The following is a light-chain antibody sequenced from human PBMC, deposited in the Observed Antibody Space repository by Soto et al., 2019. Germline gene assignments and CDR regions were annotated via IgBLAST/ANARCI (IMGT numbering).Light chain of an antibody. Sequence: EIVMTQSPATLSVSPGERATLSCRASQSVGSNLAWYQQKPGQAPRLLIYDASTRSTAAPARFSGSGSGTEYTLTISSMQPEDVSVYYCQHYNNCPPHAFGQGTKLEIK. CDR1: QSVGSN. V-gene: IGKV3D-15*01. J-gene: IGKJ2*01. CDR2: DAS. CDR3: QHYNNCPPHA.